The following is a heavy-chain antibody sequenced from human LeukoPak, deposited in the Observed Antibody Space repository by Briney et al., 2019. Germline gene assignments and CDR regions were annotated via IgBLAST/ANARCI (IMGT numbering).Heavy chain of an antibody. CDR2: IYYSGST. Sequence: PSETLSLTCTVSGGSISSSSYYWGWIRQPPGKGLEWIGSIYYSGSTYYNPSLKSRVTISVDTSKNQFSLKLSSVTAADTAVYYCARIHGGSRLRYFAFDYWGQGTLATVSS. CDR3: ARIHGGSRLRYFAFDY. CDR1: GGSISSSSYY. V-gene: IGHV4-39*01. D-gene: IGHD4-23*01. J-gene: IGHJ4*02.